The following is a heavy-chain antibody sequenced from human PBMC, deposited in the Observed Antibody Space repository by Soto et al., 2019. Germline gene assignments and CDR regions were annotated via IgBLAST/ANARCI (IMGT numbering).Heavy chain of an antibody. J-gene: IGHJ2*01. D-gene: IGHD6-6*01. V-gene: IGHV5-10-1*01. CDR2: IDPSDSYT. Sequence: GESLKISCKGSGYSFTSYWISWVRQMPGKGLEWMGRIDPSDSYTNYSPSFQGHVTISADKSISTAYLQWSSLKASDTAMYYCARLGYSSSSYWYFDLWGRGTLVTVSS. CDR1: GYSFTSYW. CDR3: ARLGYSSSSYWYFDL.